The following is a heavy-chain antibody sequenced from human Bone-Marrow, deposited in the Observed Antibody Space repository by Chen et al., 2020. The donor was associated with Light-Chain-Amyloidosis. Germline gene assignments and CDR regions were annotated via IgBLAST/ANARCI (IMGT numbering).Heavy chain of an antibody. Sequence: VQLVESGGGLVQPGGSLRLSCAASGFDFKTFAMSWVRQAPGKGLEWITGVSGSGGTKYYAESVKGRFTISRDNFKNTLSLQLDSLRVEDTALYYCARDWGNIVVLAAIPACFQIWGQGTLVSVSS. CDR1: GFDFKTFA. CDR3: ARDWGNIVVLAAIPACFQI. D-gene: IGHD2-21*02. CDR2: VSGSGGTK. J-gene: IGHJ1*01. V-gene: IGHV3-23*04.